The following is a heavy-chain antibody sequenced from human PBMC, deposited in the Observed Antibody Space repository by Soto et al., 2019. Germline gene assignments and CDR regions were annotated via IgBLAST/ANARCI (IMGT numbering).Heavy chain of an antibody. CDR2: IWYDGSNK. V-gene: IGHV3-33*01. J-gene: IGHJ6*02. D-gene: IGHD2-15*01. CDR1: GFTFSSYG. Sequence: QVQLVESGGGVVQPGRSLRLSCAASGFTFSSYGMHWVRQAPGKGLEWVAVIWYDGSNKYYADSVKGRFTISRDNSKNTLYLQMNSLRAEDTAVYYCAREDGGNYYYGMDVWGQGTTVTVSS. CDR3: AREDGGNYYYGMDV.